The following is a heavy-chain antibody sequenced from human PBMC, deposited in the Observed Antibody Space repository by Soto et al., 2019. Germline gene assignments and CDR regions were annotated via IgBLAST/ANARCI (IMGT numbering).Heavy chain of an antibody. Sequence: QVQLVQSGPEVKKPGASMRVSCKASGFICNHYVINWVRQAPGQGLDWVGGRSGQRQNAHYAEKFQDRDTLTKDTSTATSYTGVTSLRSDDSAVYFCARAGYDRSGHEDPPGGAFDVWGLGTVVTVSS. V-gene: IGHV1-18*01. CDR2: RSGQRQNA. CDR3: ARAGYDRSGHEDPPGGAFDV. CDR1: GFICNHYV. J-gene: IGHJ3*01. D-gene: IGHD5-12*01.